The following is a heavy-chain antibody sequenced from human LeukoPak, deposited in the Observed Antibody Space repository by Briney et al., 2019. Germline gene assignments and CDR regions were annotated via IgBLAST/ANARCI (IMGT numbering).Heavy chain of an antibody. CDR1: GFTFSSYA. J-gene: IGHJ4*02. D-gene: IGHD2-15*01. CDR3: AKDRRCSGGSCYSWVS. Sequence: PGGSLRLSCAASGFTFSSYAMSWVRQAPGKGLEWVSAISGSGGSTYYADSVKGRFTISRDNSKNTLYLQMNSLGAEDTAVYYCAKDRRCSGGSCYSWVSWGQGTLVTVSS. V-gene: IGHV3-23*01. CDR2: ISGSGGST.